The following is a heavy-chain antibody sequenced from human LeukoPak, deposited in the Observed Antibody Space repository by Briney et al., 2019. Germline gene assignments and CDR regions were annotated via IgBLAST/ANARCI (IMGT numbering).Heavy chain of an antibody. CDR1: GFTFSSYS. CDR3: ARAHRAGFLEWFTFDP. J-gene: IGHJ5*02. CDR2: ISSSSSYI. V-gene: IGHV3-21*01. D-gene: IGHD3-3*01. Sequence: GGSLRLSCAASGFTFSSYSMNWVRQAPGKGLEWVSSISSSSSYIYYADSVKGRFTISRDNAKNSLYLQMNSLRAEDTAVYYCARAHRAGFLEWFTFDPWGQGTLVTVSS.